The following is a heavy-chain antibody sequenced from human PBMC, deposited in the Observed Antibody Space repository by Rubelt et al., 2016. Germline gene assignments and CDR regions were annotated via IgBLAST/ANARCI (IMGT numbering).Heavy chain of an antibody. V-gene: IGHV4-39*07. CDR3: ARGYYYDTDSRFDP. Sequence: QLQLQESGPGLVKPSETLSLTCAVSGGSISSSSYYWGWIRQPPGRGLEWIGSIYYSGSTYYNPSLMSRVTISVDTSKSQFSLKLSSVTAADTAVYYCARGYYYDTDSRFDPWGQGTLVTVSS. J-gene: IGHJ5*02. CDR2: IYYSGST. D-gene: IGHD3-22*01. CDR1: GGSISSSSYY.